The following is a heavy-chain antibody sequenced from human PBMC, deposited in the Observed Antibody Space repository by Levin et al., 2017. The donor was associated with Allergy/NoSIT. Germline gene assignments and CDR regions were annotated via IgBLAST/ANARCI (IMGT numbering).Heavy chain of an antibody. Sequence: PGGSLRLSCASSRLTLNNYDMHWVRQAPGKGLEWVAAISYDGSEKYYADSVKGRFIISRDNSKNTVYLQMTSPRPEDTAVYFCAKDPHYRGSGTFSNLDYWGQGTPVTVSS. J-gene: IGHJ4*02. D-gene: IGHD3-10*01. V-gene: IGHV3-30*18. CDR3: AKDPHYRGSGTFSNLDY. CDR2: ISYDGSEK. CDR1: RLTLNNYD.